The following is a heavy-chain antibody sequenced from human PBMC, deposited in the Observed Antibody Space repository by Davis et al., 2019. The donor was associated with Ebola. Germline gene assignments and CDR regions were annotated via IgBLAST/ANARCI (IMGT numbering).Heavy chain of an antibody. CDR2: IYYSGST. CDR1: GDSVSSGSGSYY. Sequence: MPSETLSLTCTVSGDSVSSGSGSYYWSWIRQPPGKGLEWIGYIYYSGSTNYNPSLKSRVTISVDTSKNQFSLKLSSVTAADTAVYYCAKGGAGAFDIWGQGTMVTVSS. V-gene: IGHV4-61*01. D-gene: IGHD3-16*01. J-gene: IGHJ3*02. CDR3: AKGGAGAFDI.